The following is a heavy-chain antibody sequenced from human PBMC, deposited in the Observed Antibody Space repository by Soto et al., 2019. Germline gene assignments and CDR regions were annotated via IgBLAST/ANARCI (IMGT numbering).Heavy chain of an antibody. V-gene: IGHV4-4*07. Sequence: QVVLQESGPGVVKPSDTLSLTCNFSGASLSRYYWSWIRQPPGKRLEWIGRIYATGDTDDNPSLKSRIFMSVDMAKKQFSLTLRSVTAADTAIYYCVRDGTKNLRDRFEPWGRGILVTVSS. CDR1: GASLSRYY. D-gene: IGHD1-26*01. J-gene: IGHJ5*02. CDR2: IYATGDT. CDR3: VRDGTKNLRDRFEP.